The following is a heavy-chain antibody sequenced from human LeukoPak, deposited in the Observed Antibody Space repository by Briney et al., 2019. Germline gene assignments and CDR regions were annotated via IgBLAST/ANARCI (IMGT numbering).Heavy chain of an antibody. CDR1: GGSSSGYY. D-gene: IGHD5-18*01. Sequence: PSETLSLTCAVHGGSSSGYYWSWIRQPPGKGLEWIGEINHSGSTNYNPSLKSRVTISVDTSKNRFSLKLSSVTAADTAVYYCASRGYSYGDFDYWGQGTLVTVSS. CDR3: ASRGYSYGDFDY. CDR2: INHSGST. V-gene: IGHV4-34*01. J-gene: IGHJ4*02.